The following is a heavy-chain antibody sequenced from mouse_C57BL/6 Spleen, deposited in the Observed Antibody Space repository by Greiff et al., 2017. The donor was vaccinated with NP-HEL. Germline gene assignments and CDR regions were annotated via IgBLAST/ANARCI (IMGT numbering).Heavy chain of an antibody. D-gene: IGHD2-4*01. V-gene: IGHV10-1*01. Sequence: EVQVVESGGGLVQPKGSLKLSCAASGFSFNTYAMNWVRQAPGKGLEWVARIRSKSNNYATYYADSVKDRFTISRDDSESMLYLQMNNLKTEDTAMYYCVRLPMITKPYYYAMDYWGQGTSVTVSS. CDR1: GFSFNTYA. J-gene: IGHJ4*01. CDR2: IRSKSNNYAT. CDR3: VRLPMITKPYYYAMDY.